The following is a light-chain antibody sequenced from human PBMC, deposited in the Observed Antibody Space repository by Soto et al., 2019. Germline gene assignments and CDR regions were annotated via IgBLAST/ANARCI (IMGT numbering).Light chain of an antibody. CDR3: QQYNIWSPWT. Sequence: DIQMSQSPSSVSAYVGDRVTITCRASQGISSWLAWYQQKPGKAPKLLIYAASSLQSGVPSRFSGSGSGTEFTLTISSLQSEDFAIYYCQQYNIWSPWTFGQGTKVDIK. CDR2: AAS. J-gene: IGKJ1*01. V-gene: IGKV1-12*01. CDR1: QGISSW.